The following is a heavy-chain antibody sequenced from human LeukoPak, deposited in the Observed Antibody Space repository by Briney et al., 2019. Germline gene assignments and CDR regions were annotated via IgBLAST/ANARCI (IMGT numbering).Heavy chain of an antibody. J-gene: IGHJ4*02. CDR2: INPSGGST. V-gene: IGHV1-46*01. CDR3: ARARSGIGDY. D-gene: IGHD6-13*01. Sequence: ASVKVSCKVSGYTLTELSMHWVRQAPGQGLEWMGIINPSGGSTSYAQKFQGRVTMTRDISTSTVYMELSSLRSEDTAVYYCARARSGIGDYWGQGTLVTVSS. CDR1: GYTLTELS.